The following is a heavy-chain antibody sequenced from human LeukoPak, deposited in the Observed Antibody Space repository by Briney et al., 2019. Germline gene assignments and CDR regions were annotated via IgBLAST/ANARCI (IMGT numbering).Heavy chain of an antibody. D-gene: IGHD2-2*01. J-gene: IGHJ4*02. V-gene: IGHV4-39*01. Sequence: PSETLSLTCTVSGGSISSSSYYWGWIRQPPGKGREWIGSIYYSGSTYYNPSLKSRVTISVDMAKNQFSLKLSSVTAADTAVYYCARSSPAAHLDYWGQGTLVTVSS. CDR2: IYYSGST. CDR1: GGSISSSSYY. CDR3: ARSSPAAHLDY.